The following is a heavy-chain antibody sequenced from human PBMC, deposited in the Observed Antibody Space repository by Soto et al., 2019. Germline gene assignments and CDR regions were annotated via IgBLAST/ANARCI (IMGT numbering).Heavy chain of an antibody. CDR3: ARTSAAGKYYSGMDV. Sequence: GESLKISCKGSGYSFTNYWIGWVRQMPGKGLEWMGIIYPGDSDTRYSPSFQGQVTISADKSISTAYLQWSSLEASDTAMYHWARTSAAGKYYSGMDVWGQGTTVTVSS. V-gene: IGHV5-51*01. J-gene: IGHJ6*02. CDR2: IYPGDSDT. D-gene: IGHD6-13*01. CDR1: GYSFTNYW.